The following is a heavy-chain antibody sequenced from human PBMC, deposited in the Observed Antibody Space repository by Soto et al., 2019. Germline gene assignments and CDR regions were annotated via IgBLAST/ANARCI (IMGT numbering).Heavy chain of an antibody. J-gene: IGHJ5*02. CDR2: INPNSGGT. CDR1: GYTFTGYY. V-gene: IGHV1-2*04. Sequence: ASVKVSCKASGYTFTGYYMHWVRQAPGQGLEWMGWINPNSGGTNYAQKFQGWVTMTRDTSISTAYMELSRLRSDDTAVYYCARARRYSSSWSHNNWFDPWGQGTLVTVSS. D-gene: IGHD6-13*01. CDR3: ARARRYSSSWSHNNWFDP.